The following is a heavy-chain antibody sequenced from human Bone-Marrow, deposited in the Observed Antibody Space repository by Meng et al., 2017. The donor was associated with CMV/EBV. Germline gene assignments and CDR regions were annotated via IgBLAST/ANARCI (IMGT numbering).Heavy chain of an antibody. CDR1: GDSISDNDW. V-gene: IGHV4-4*02. J-gene: IGHJ4*02. CDR2: VYHDGTI. Sequence: GSLRLSCAVSGDSISDNDWWTWVRQSPKTGLEWIAEVYHDGTINYNPSLKRRVTISVDKFTNHFSLTLTSVTAADTAIYYCARDTRGAAIDSWGQGTLVTV. CDR3: ARDTRGAAIDS.